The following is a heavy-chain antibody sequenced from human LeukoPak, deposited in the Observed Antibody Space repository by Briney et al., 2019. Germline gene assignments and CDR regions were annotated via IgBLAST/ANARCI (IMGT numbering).Heavy chain of an antibody. J-gene: IGHJ3*02. CDR1: GFTFSDYY. CDR2: ISHTGSTI. CDR3: VRRAHAFDI. Sequence: GGSLGLSCAASGFTFSDYYMSWIRQAPGKGLEWVSYISHTGSTIYYADSVKGRITISRDNAKNSLYLQMNSLRAEDTAVYYCVRRAHAFDIWGQGTMVTVSP. V-gene: IGHV3-11*01.